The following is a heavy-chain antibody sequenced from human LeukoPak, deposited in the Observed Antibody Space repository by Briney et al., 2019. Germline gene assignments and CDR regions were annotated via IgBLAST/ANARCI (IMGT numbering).Heavy chain of an antibody. V-gene: IGHV4-4*07. D-gene: IGHD1-1*01. CDR1: GGSITSYY. Sequence: PSETLSLTCTVSGGSITSYYWSWIRQPAGKGLEWIGRIQTSGSTNYSPSLKSRVTMSIDTYKTQFSLNLSSVTAADTAVYYCVRETTRYFDYWGQGTLVTVSS. CDR3: VRETTRYFDY. CDR2: IQTSGST. J-gene: IGHJ4*02.